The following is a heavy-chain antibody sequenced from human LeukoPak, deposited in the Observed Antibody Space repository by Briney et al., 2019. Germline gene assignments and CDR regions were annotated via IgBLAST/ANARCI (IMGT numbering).Heavy chain of an antibody. CDR2: IFYSGST. V-gene: IGHV4-59*08. D-gene: IGHD6-19*01. CDR3: ASLLAGEYDPFDI. J-gene: IGHJ3*02. Sequence: KSSETLSLTCSVSGGSISPYYWSWMRQPPGTGPEWIGNIFYSGSTNYNASLQSRVSISVDTSKNQFALSLSSVTAADPAVYYCASLLAGEYDPFDIWGQGTMVTVSS. CDR1: GGSISPYY.